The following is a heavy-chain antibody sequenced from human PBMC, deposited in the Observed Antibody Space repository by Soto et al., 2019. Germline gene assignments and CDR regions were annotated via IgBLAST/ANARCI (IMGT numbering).Heavy chain of an antibody. V-gene: IGHV1-69*13. Sequence: AASVKVSCKASGDTFNSYAVNWVRQAPGQGLEWMGGIIPIFGAANYAQKFQGRATITADESTSTVYMELRSLRSDDTAVFYCARELRITTAGPRPYDYWGQGTLVTVSS. CDR2: IIPIFGAA. CDR3: ARELRITTAGPRPYDY. CDR1: GDTFNSYA. J-gene: IGHJ4*02. D-gene: IGHD6-13*01.